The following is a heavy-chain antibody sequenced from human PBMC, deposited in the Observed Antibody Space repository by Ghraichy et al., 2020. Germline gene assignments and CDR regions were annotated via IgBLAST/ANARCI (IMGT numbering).Heavy chain of an antibody. CDR2: ITKSGTSV. V-gene: IGHV3-48*01. CDR1: GFNFSSYS. CDR3: GTTDYYYYYMDV. D-gene: IGHD1-7*01. Sequence: GGSLRLSCEGTGFNFSSYSMNWVRQAPGKGLEWLSHITKSGTSVKYADSVKGRFSISRDNSRNTLSLQMNSLRVEDTAVYYCGTTDYYYYYMDVWGKGTPVTVSS. J-gene: IGHJ6*03.